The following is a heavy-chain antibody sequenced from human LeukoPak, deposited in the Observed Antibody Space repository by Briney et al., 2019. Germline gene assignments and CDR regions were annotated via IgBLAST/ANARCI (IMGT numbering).Heavy chain of an antibody. CDR2: INHSGST. CDR1: GGSFSRYS. Sequence: SETLSLTCAVYGGSFSRYSWSWIRQPPGKGLEWIGEINHSGSTNYNPSLKSRVTISIDTSKNQVSLRLSSVTAADTAVYYCARQGSGGRSFDVWGQGTMVTVSS. V-gene: IGHV4-34*01. J-gene: IGHJ3*01. CDR3: ARQGSGGRSFDV. D-gene: IGHD1-26*01.